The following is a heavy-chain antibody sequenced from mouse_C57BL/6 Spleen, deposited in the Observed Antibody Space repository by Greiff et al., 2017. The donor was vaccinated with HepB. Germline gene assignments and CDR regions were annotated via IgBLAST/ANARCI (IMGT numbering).Heavy chain of an antibody. V-gene: IGHV3-6*01. CDR1: GYSITSGYY. CDR2: ISYDGSN. J-gene: IGHJ1*03. D-gene: IGHD2-5*01. CDR3: ARGAYYSNYGYFDV. Sequence: EESGPGLVKPSQSLSLTCSVTGYSITSGYYWNWIRQFPGNKLEWMGYISYDGSNNYNPSLKNRISITRDTSKNQFFLKLNSVTTEDTATYYCARGAYYSNYGYFDVWGTGTTVTVSS.